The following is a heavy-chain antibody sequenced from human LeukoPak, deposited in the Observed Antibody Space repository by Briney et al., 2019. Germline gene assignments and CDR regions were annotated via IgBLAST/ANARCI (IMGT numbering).Heavy chain of an antibody. CDR3: ARAQAQDGYNP. V-gene: IGHV4-59*01. CDR2: IYYSGST. CDR1: GGSISSYY. J-gene: IGHJ3*01. Sequence: SETLSLTCTVSGGSISSYYWRWIRQPPGKGLEWIGYIYYSGSTNYNPSLKSRVTISVDTSKNQFSLKLSSVTAADTAVYYCARAQAQDGYNPWGQGTMVTVSS. D-gene: IGHD5-24*01.